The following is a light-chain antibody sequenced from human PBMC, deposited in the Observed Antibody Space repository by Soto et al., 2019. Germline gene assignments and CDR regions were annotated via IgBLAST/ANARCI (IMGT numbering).Light chain of an antibody. J-gene: IGLJ2*01. CDR3: CSYTSLSTVV. CDR2: AVS. Sequence: QSALTQPASVSGSPGQSITISCTGTSSDVGGYNHVSWYQHSPGKAPKLILFAVSDRPSGVSHRFSASKSGNTASLPISGLQADDEADYYCCSYTSLSTVVFGGGTKLTVL. CDR1: SSDVGGYNH. V-gene: IGLV2-14*01.